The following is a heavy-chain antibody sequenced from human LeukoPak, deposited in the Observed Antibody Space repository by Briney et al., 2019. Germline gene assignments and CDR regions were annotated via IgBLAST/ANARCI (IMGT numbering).Heavy chain of an antibody. D-gene: IGHD6-13*01. CDR1: GDSISSGGYY. CDR3: ARLRAASGSFDY. Sequence: SQTLSLTCTVSGDSISSGGYYWSWTRQHPGKGLEWIGYIYYSGRTFHNPSLKSRLTISVDTSKTQFSLKLTSVTAADTAVYFCARLRAASGSFDYWGQGTLVTVSS. V-gene: IGHV4-31*03. CDR2: IYYSGRT. J-gene: IGHJ4*02.